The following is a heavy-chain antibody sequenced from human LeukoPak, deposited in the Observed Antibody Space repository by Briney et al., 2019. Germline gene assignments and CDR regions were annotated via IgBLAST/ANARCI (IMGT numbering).Heavy chain of an antibody. V-gene: IGHV4-59*11. D-gene: IGHD5-18*01. J-gene: IGHJ4*02. CDR2: IYYSGST. CDR3: ARGAYKYEY. CDR1: GCSFSSHY. Sequence: SETLSLTCTASGCSFSSHYRSWIRQPPGKGLEWIGYIYYSGSTNYNPSLKSRVTISVDTSKNQFFLKLSSVTAADTAVYYCARGAYKYEYWGQGTLVTVSS.